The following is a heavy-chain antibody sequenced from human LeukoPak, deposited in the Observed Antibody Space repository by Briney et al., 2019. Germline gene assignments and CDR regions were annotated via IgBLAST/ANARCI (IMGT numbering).Heavy chain of an antibody. Sequence: SETLSLTCNVSGGSISRSTYYWNWIRQPPGKGLEWIGTISYCGSTYYNPSLKSRVTISVDTSKNQFSLKLVSVTAADTAVYYCARHRYYYDSSGYYGDPFDYWGQGTLVTVSS. V-gene: IGHV4-39*01. J-gene: IGHJ4*02. D-gene: IGHD3-22*01. CDR2: ISYCGST. CDR1: GGSISRSTYY. CDR3: ARHRYYYDSSGYYGDPFDY.